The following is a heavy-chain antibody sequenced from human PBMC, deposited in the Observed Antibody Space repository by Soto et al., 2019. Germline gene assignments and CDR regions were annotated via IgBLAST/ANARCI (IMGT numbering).Heavy chain of an antibody. CDR1: GYSFTSYW. D-gene: IGHD1-26*01. V-gene: IGHV5-51*01. CDR3: SKSSNKGGGYSWFDP. CDR2: IYPGDSDT. J-gene: IGHJ5*02. Sequence: GESLKISCKGSGYSFTSYWIGWVRQMPGKGLEWMGIIYPGDSDTRYSPSFQGQVTISADKSISTAYLQWSSLKASDTAMYYCSKSSNKGGGYSWFDPWGQGTLVTVSS.